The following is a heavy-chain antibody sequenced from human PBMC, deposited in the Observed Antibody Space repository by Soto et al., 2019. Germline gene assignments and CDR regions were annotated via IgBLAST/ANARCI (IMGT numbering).Heavy chain of an antibody. D-gene: IGHD2-2*01. V-gene: IGHV1-69*12. CDR3: ARHVPAAGYYYGMDV. CDR1: GGTFSSYA. CDR2: IIPIFGTA. J-gene: IGHJ6*02. Sequence: QVQLVQSGAEVKKPGSSVKVSCKASGGTFSSYAISWVRQAPGQGLEWMGGIIPIFGTANYAQKFQGRVTITADESTSPAYMELSSLRSENTAVYSCARHVPAAGYYYGMDVWGQGTTVTVSS.